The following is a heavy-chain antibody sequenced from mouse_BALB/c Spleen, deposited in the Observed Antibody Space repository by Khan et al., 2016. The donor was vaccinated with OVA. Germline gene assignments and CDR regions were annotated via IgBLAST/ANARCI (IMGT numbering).Heavy chain of an antibody. Sequence: EVELVESGGGLVQPGGSRKLSCAASGFTFSSFGMHWVRQAPKKGLEWVAYISSGSSTIYYVDTVKGRFTISRDNPKNTLFLQETSLRSEDTAMYYCARSGGNFHWYFDVWGAGTSVTVSS. CDR3: ARSGGNFHWYFDV. CDR2: ISSGSSTI. D-gene: IGHD2-1*01. CDR1: GFTFSSFG. V-gene: IGHV5-17*02. J-gene: IGHJ1*01.